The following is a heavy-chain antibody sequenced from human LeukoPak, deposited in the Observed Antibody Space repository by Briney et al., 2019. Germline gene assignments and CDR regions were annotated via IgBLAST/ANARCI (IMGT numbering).Heavy chain of an antibody. CDR3: ARDQFFDY. CDR2: IYYSGST. CDR1: GDSISSTSYY. J-gene: IGHJ4*02. Sequence: PSETLSLTCTVSGDSISSTSYYWGWIRQPPGKGLEWIGYIYYSGSTNYNPSLKSRVTISVDTSKNQFSLKLSSVTAADTAVYYCARDQFFDYWGQGTLATVSS. V-gene: IGHV4-61*01.